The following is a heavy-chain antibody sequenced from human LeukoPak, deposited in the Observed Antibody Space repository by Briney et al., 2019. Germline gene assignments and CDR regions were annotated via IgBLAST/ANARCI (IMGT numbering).Heavy chain of an antibody. D-gene: IGHD3-10*01. CDR3: ARSSVQFGTATHFDS. Sequence: SETLSLTCTVSGGSISSDYWSWIRQPPGKGLXXXXYIYHSGSTYYNPSXXXXVTISVDRSKNQFSLKLSSVTAADTAVYYCARSSVQFGTATHFDSWGQGTLLTVSS. CDR2: IYHSGST. V-gene: IGHV4-59*01. J-gene: IGHJ4*02. CDR1: GGSISSDY.